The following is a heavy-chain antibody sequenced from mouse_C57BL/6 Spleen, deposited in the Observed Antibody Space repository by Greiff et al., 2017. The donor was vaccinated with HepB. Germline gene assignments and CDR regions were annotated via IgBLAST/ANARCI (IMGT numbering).Heavy chain of an antibody. CDR1: GFTFSSYA. Sequence: EVQGVESGEGLVKPGGSLKLSCAASGFTFSSYAMSWVRQTPEKRLEWVAYISSGGDYIYYADTVKGRFTISRDNARNTLYLQMSSLKSEDTAMYYCTRGGDYDPFDYWGQGTTLTVSS. CDR2: ISSGGDYI. D-gene: IGHD2-4*01. V-gene: IGHV5-9-1*02. CDR3: TRGGDYDPFDY. J-gene: IGHJ2*01.